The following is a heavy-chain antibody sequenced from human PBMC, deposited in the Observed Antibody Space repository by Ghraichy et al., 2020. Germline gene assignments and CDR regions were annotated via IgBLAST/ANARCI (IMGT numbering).Heavy chain of an antibody. CDR1: GYTFTSYY. Sequence: ASVKVSCKASGYTFTSYYMHWVRQAPGQGLEWMGIINPSGGSTSYAQKFQGRVTMTRDTSTSTVYMELSSLRSEDTAVYYCASYSGSRLLDYGMDVWGQGTTVTVSS. J-gene: IGHJ6*02. CDR3: ASYSGSRLLDYGMDV. CDR2: INPSGGST. V-gene: IGHV1-46*01. D-gene: IGHD1-26*01.